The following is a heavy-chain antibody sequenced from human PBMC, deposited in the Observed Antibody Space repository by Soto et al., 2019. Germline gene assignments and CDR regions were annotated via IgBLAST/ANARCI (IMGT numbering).Heavy chain of an antibody. V-gene: IGHV1-69*01. J-gene: IGHJ5*02. CDR2: IIPIFGTA. CDR1: GGTFSSYA. Sequence: QVQLAQSGAEVKKPGSSVKVSCKASGGTFSSYAISWVRQAPGQGIEWMGGIIPIFGTANYAQKFQGRVTITADESTSTAYMELSSLRSEDTAVYYCERGYLRAAPYNWFDPWGQGTLVTVSS. CDR3: ERGYLRAAPYNWFDP. D-gene: IGHD2-15*01.